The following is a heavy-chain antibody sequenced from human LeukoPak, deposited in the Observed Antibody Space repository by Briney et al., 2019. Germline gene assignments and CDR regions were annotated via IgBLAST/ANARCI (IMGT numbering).Heavy chain of an antibody. V-gene: IGHV1-69*05. Sequence: SVKVSCKASGGTFSSYAISWVRQAPGQGLEWMGGIIPIFGTANYAQKFQGRVTITTDESTSTAYMELSSLRSEDTAVYYCAARDPDTAIVDPYYYYYMDVWGKGTTVTVSS. J-gene: IGHJ6*03. CDR3: AARDPDTAIVDPYYYYYMDV. CDR1: GGTFSSYA. CDR2: IIPIFGTA. D-gene: IGHD5-18*01.